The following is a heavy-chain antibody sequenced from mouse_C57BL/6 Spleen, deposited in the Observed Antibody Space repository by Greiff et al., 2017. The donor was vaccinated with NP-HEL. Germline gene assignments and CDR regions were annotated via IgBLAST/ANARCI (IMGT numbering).Heavy chain of an antibody. CDR2: FYPGSGSI. CDR1: GYTFTEYT. CDR3: ARHEGGYDYDGGYAMDY. J-gene: IGHJ4*01. Sequence: VQLQQSGAELVKPGASVKLSCKASGYTFTEYTIHWVKQRSGQGLEWIGWFYPGSGSIKYNEKFKDKATLTADKSSSTVYMELRRLTSEDSAVYFCARHEGGYDYDGGYAMDYWGQGTSVTVSS. D-gene: IGHD2-4*01. V-gene: IGHV1-62-2*01.